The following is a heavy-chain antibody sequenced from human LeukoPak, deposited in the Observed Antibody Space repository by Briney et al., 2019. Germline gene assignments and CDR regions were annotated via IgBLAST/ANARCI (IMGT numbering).Heavy chain of an antibody. V-gene: IGHV1-2*02. CDR1: GYTFSDYY. D-gene: IGHD2-15*01. CDR3: ARDTGVSVRCGGRSCDREF. J-gene: IGHJ4*02. CDR2: INPNSGGT. Sequence: ASVKVSCRASGYTFSDYYIHWVRQAPGQGPEWLGWINPNSGGTKYAQKFQGRVTMTRDTALSTAYMDMISLGSDDTAVYDCARDTGVSVRCGGRSCDREFRGQGTLVTVSS.